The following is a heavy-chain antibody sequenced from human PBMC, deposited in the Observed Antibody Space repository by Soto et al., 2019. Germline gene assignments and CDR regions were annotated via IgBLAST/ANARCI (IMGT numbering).Heavy chain of an antibody. Sequence: QEPLVQSGAEVRKPGASVKVSCKASGSTITTYFIHWVRQAPGQGLEWMGIINPTGTITVYAQKFQGRVSMTRDTSTSTFYMDLSRLPSEDTAVYYFAADPPNEENDAFDLWGQGTMVTVSP. CDR1: GSTITTYF. J-gene: IGHJ3*01. V-gene: IGHV1-46*03. CDR3: AADPPNEENDAFDL. D-gene: IGHD1-1*01. CDR2: INPTGTIT.